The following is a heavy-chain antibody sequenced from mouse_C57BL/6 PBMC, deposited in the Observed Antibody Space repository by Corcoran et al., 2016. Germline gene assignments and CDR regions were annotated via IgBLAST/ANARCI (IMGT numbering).Heavy chain of an antibody. CDR1: GFNIKDYY. Sequence: EVQLQQSGAELVKPGASVKLSCTASGFNIKDYYMHWVKQRTEQGLGWIGRIDPEDGETKYAPKFQGKANKTADTSSHTADLQVSSLTSEDTAVYYCARYTTNAMDYVGQGTSVTVSS. CDR2: IDPEDGET. J-gene: IGHJ4*01. D-gene: IGHD1-1*01. V-gene: IGHV14-2*01. CDR3: ARYTTNAMDY.